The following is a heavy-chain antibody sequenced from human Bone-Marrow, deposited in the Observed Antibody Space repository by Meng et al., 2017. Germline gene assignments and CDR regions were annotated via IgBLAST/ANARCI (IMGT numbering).Heavy chain of an antibody. CDR3: VAFYYESSGVFRADY. V-gene: IGHV1-2*06. Sequence: QVQLFQSGAEVKKPGASMRVSCKASGYTFSGYWIHWVRQAPGQGLQWMGRINLNSGSTNSAQNFQGRVTLTWDTSISAAQMEMSSLGSDDTAVYYCVAFYYESSGVFRADYWGQGTLVTVSS. J-gene: IGHJ4*02. CDR2: INLNSGST. CDR1: GYTFSGYW. D-gene: IGHD3-22*01.